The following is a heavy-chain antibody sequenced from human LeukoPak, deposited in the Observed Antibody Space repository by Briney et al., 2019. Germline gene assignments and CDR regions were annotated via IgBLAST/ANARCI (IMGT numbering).Heavy chain of an antibody. Sequence: GGSLRLSCAASGFTFDDYAMHWVRQAPGKGLEWVSGISWSSGSIGYVDSVKGRFTISRDNAKNSLYLQMNSLRAEDTAVYYCAVYRGTYDYWGQGTLVTVSS. CDR2: ISWSSGSI. CDR1: GFTFDDYA. V-gene: IGHV3-9*01. D-gene: IGHD1-7*01. J-gene: IGHJ4*02. CDR3: AVYRGTYDY.